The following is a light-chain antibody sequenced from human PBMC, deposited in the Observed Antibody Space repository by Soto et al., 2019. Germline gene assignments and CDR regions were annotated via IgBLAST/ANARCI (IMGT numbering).Light chain of an antibody. J-gene: IGLJ1*01. V-gene: IGLV2-14*01. CDR2: EVS. CDR1: SSDVGGYNY. Sequence: QSALTQPASVSGSPGQSITISCTGNSSDVGGYNYVSWYQQHPGKAPKLMIYEVSNRPSGVSNRFSGSKSGNTASLTISGLQDEDEADYYCSSYTSSSTYVFGTGTKVTVL. CDR3: SSYTSSSTYV.